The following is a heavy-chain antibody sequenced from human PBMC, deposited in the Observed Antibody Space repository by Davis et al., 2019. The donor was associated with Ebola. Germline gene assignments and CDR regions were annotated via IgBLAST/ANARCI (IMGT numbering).Heavy chain of an antibody. Sequence: ESLKISCAASGFTFSSYSMNWVRQAPGKGLEWVSYISSSSSTIYYADSVKDRFTISRDNSKNTLYLQMNSLRAEDTAVYYCAKDWDFQHWGQGTLVTVSS. J-gene: IGHJ1*01. CDR1: GFTFSSYS. CDR3: AKDWDFQH. D-gene: IGHD3-16*01. V-gene: IGHV3-48*01. CDR2: ISSSSSTI.